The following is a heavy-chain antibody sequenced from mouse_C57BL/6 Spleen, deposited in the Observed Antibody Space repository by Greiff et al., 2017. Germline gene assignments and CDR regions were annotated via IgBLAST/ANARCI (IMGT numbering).Heavy chain of an antibody. CDR1: GFTFSDYG. D-gene: IGHD2-3*01. V-gene: IGHV5-17*01. CDR2: ISSGSSTI. CDR3: ANAYDGYSAWFAY. Sequence: EVHLVESGGGLVKPGGSLKLSCAASGFTFSDYGMHWVRQAPEKGLEWVAYISSGSSTIYYADTVKGRFTISRDNAKNTLFLQMTSLRSEDTAMYYCANAYDGYSAWFAYWGQGTLVTVSA. J-gene: IGHJ3*01.